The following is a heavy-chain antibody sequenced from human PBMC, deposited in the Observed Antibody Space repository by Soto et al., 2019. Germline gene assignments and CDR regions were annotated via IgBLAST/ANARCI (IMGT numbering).Heavy chain of an antibody. V-gene: IGHV2-26*01. J-gene: IGHJ5*02. CDR1: GLSITDSEMG. CDR2: IDSSGEK. CDR3: ARRHLAVAVSPWFDP. Sequence: QVTLKESGPVLVKPTEPLTLRCTVSGLSITDSEMGVSWIRQPPGQPLEWLAHIDSSGEKSYRTFLKSRLAISKDTSKSQIVLTMTNMDPADTATYYCARRHLAVAVSPWFDPLGQGIPVNFSS. D-gene: IGHD6-19*01.